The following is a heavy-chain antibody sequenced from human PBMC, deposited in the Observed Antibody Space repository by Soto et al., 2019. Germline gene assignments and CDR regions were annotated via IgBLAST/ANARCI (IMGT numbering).Heavy chain of an antibody. CDR2: ISAYNGNT. CDR3: ARPLYSYGYPIFDY. J-gene: IGHJ4*02. Sequence: ASVKVSCKASGYTFTSYGISWVRQAPGQGLEWMGWISAYNGNTNYAQKFQGRVTITRDTSASTAYMELSSLRSEDTDVYYCARPLYSYGYPIFDYWGQGTLVTVSS. CDR1: GYTFTSYG. D-gene: IGHD5-18*01. V-gene: IGHV1-18*04.